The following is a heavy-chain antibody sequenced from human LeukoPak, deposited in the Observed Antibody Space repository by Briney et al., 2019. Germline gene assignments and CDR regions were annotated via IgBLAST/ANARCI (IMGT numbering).Heavy chain of an antibody. J-gene: IGHJ6*03. D-gene: IGHD3-10*01. Sequence: PGGSLRLSCAASGFTFSSYGMHWVRQAPGKGLEWVAVISYDGSNKYYADSVKGRFTISRDNSKNTLYLQMNSLRAEDTAVYYCVGYGSGSYYNYYMDVWGKGTTVTASS. CDR2: ISYDGSNK. CDR3: VGYGSGSYYNYYMDV. CDR1: GFTFSSYG. V-gene: IGHV3-30*03.